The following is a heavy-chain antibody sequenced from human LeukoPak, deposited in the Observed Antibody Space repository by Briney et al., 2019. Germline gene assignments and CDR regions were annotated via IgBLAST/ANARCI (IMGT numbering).Heavy chain of an antibody. CDR1: GFTFSRYA. Sequence: GGSQRLSCTASGFTFSRYAMSWVRRSTGKGLEWVSAISGSGSNTFYADSVKRRLTLHRHNSKNTLYLQVNSLRAEDTAVYYCAKRNALARFDAFDIWGQGTMVTVSS. J-gene: IGHJ3*02. CDR3: AKRNALARFDAFDI. V-gene: IGHV3-23*01. D-gene: IGHD2-2*01. CDR2: ISGSGSNT.